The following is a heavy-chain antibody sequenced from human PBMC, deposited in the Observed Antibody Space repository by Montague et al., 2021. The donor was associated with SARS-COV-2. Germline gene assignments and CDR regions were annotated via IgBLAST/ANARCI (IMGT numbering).Heavy chain of an antibody. D-gene: IGHD1-1*01. CDR3: AMCSAWGNDLDL. Sequence: SETLSLTCTVSGDSLSSHHWSWLRQRPGQRLEWIGFIRYTDTTKYNSSFGGRVTTSADTSKNQFSLRLASVTSADTAVYYCAMCSAWGNDLDLWGQGTLVTVSS. CDR1: GDSLSSHH. J-gene: IGHJ5*02. V-gene: IGHV4-59*11. CDR2: IRYTDTT.